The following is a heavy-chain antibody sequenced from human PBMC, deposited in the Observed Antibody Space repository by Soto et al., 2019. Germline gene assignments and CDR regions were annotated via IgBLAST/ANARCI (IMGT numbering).Heavy chain of an antibody. J-gene: IGHJ3*02. V-gene: IGHV1-18*01. D-gene: IGHD5-12*01. CDR1: GYPFTSYG. CDR2: FSAYNGNR. Sequence: QGHFLPSGDEVKTPGASVRVSCRASGYPFTSYGISWVRQAPGQGLEWVAWFSAYNGNRDTAQKFQGRVTMTVDTSTDSAHMELGDLTSADTAVYYGARGRIVASIHDAFEIWGQGTKVTVSS. CDR3: ARGRIVASIHDAFEI.